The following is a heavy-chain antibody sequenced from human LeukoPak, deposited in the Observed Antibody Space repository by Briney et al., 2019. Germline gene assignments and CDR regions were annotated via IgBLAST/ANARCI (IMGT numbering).Heavy chain of an antibody. V-gene: IGHV3-74*01. CDR1: GFTFSSYW. Sequence: GGSLRLSCAASGFTFSSYWMHWVRQSPGKGVGWGSGINSDGSRTNYADSVKGGFTISRDKAKNTVYLQMNSLRVEDTAVYHCATSRTFDYGGQGTLVTVSP. CDR3: ATSRTFDY. J-gene: IGHJ4*02. CDR2: INSDGSRT.